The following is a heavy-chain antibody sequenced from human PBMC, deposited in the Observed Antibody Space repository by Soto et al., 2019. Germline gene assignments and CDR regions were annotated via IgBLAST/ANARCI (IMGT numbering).Heavy chain of an antibody. CDR1: GGSISSSSYY. Sequence: SETLSLTCTVSGGSISSSSYYWGWIRQPPGKGLEWIGSIYYSGSTYHNPSLKGRVTISVDTSKNQFSLKLSSVTAADTAVYYCARHRGYYDILTGYYTELNFDYWGQGTLVTVSS. CDR2: IYYSGST. CDR3: ARHRGYYDILTGYYTELNFDY. J-gene: IGHJ4*02. D-gene: IGHD3-9*01. V-gene: IGHV4-39*01.